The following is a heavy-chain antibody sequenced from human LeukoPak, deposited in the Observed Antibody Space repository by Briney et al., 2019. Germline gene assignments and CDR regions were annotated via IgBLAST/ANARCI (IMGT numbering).Heavy chain of an antibody. V-gene: IGHV3-20*04. Sequence: GGSLRLSCAASGFTFDDYGMSWVRQAPGKGLEWVSGMNWNGGSTGYADSVKGRFTISRDNAKNSLYLQMNSLRAEDTAMYYCARERGYYDSSGYYYVGGYDYWGQGTLVTVSS. CDR3: ARERGYYDSSGYYYVGGYDY. D-gene: IGHD3-22*01. CDR1: GFTFDDYG. CDR2: MNWNGGST. J-gene: IGHJ4*02.